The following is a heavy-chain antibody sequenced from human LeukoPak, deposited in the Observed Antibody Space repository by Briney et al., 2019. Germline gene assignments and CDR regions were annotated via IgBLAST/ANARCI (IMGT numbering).Heavy chain of an antibody. J-gene: IGHJ3*02. CDR2: INHSGST. Sequence: SETLSLTCAVYGGSFSGYYWSWIRQPPGKGLEWVGEINHSGSTNYNPSLKSRVTISVDTSKNQFSLKLSSVTAADTAVYYCARGQIQLWSSWWYAFDIWGQGTMVTVSS. V-gene: IGHV4-34*01. CDR3: ARGQIQLWSSWWYAFDI. CDR1: GGSFSGYY. D-gene: IGHD5-18*01.